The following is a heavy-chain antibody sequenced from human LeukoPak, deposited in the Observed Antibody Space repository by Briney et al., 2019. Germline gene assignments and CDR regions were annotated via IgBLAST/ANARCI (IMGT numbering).Heavy chain of an antibody. V-gene: IGHV4-34*01. D-gene: IGHD3-3*01. Sequence: SETLSLTCAVDGGSFSGYYWSWIRQPPGKGLEWIGEINHSGSTNYNPSLKSRVTISVDTSKNQFSLKLSSVTAADTAVYYCARGRGIGSIFGVVIRNFDYWGQGTLVAVSS. CDR2: INHSGST. J-gene: IGHJ4*02. CDR3: ARGRGIGSIFGVVIRNFDY. CDR1: GGSFSGYY.